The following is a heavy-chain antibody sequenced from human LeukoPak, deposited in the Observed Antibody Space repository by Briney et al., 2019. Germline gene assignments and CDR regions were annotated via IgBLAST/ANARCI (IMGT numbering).Heavy chain of an antibody. CDR3: TKDYCDTTSCSFEY. Sequence: GGSLRLSCTASRFSFRSYGMHWVRPAPGRGLEWVAFIRDDGNRDYYADSVKGRFTISRDNSKNTLYLQMNSLRVEDTAMYYCTKDYCDTTSCSFEYWGQGTLVTVSS. CDR1: RFSFRSYG. J-gene: IGHJ4*02. D-gene: IGHD2-2*01. V-gene: IGHV3-30*02. CDR2: IRDDGNRD.